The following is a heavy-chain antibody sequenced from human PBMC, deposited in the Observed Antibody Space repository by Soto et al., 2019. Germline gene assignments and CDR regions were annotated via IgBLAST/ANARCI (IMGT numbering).Heavy chain of an antibody. D-gene: IGHD6-19*01. J-gene: IGHJ4*02. CDR3: AREWSLSVAAPVY. Sequence: QVHLVESGGGVVQPGRSLRLSCAASGFTFSTYTMYWVRQAPGKGLEWVAAISNNGINTHYADSVKGRFTISRDNSKNTLYVQMNSLRAEDTAVYYCAREWSLSVAAPVYWGQGTLVTVSS. V-gene: IGHV3-30-3*01. CDR1: GFTFSTYT. CDR2: ISNNGINT.